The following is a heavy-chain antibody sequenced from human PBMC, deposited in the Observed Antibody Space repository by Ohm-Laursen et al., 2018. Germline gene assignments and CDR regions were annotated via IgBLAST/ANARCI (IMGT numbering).Heavy chain of an antibody. CDR3: AKDHSPTYSGSYFDF. J-gene: IGHJ4*02. D-gene: IGHD1-26*01. CDR1: GFIFSSYG. CDR2: LSYDGSKK. Sequence: SLRLSCAASGFIFSSYGMHWVRQAPGKGLEWVAVLSYDGSKKYYVDSVKGRFTISRDNSRNTLDLQMNSLRVEDTAVYYCAKDHSPTYSGSYFDFWGQGTLVTVSS. V-gene: IGHV3-30*18.